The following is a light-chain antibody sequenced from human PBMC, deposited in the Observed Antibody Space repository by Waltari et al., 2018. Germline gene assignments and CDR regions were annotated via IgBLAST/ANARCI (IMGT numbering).Light chain of an antibody. CDR3: QQSYETPPVT. CDR2: SAS. Sequence: DIQMTQSPSSLSASVGDRVTIPCRASQSIINYVNWYQQKPGKAPKLLIYSASSLQSGVPARFSGSGSGTDFTLTISRLQPEDIAIYYCQQSYETPPVTFGGGTKVEI. V-gene: IGKV1-39*01. J-gene: IGKJ4*01. CDR1: QSIINY.